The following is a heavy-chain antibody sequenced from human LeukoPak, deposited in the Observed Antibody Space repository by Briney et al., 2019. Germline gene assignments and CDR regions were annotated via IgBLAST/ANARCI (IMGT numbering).Heavy chain of an antibody. CDR3: ARDRRRDGYNSGLIDY. D-gene: IGHD5-24*01. CDR2: INPNSGGT. CDR1: GYTFTCYY. J-gene: IGHJ4*02. V-gene: IGHV1-2*06. Sequence: ASVKVSCKASGYTFTCYYMHWVRQAPGQGLEWMGRINPNSGGTNYAQKFQGRVTMTRDTSISTAYMELSRLRSDDTAVYYCARDRRRDGYNSGLIDYWGQGTLVTVSS.